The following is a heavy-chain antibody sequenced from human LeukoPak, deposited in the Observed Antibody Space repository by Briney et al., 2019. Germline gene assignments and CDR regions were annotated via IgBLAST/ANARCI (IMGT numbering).Heavy chain of an antibody. CDR2: ISGDGRNI. CDR3: ARDVLWFGESIDY. D-gene: IGHD3-10*01. CDR1: GFTFSSYW. V-gene: IGHV3-74*01. Sequence: PGGSLRLSCVASGFTFSSYWMHWVRQDPRKGLVWVSRISGDGRNINYADSVRGRFTISRDNAKNSLYLQMNSLRAEDTAVYYCARDVLWFGESIDYWGQGTLVTVSS. J-gene: IGHJ4*02.